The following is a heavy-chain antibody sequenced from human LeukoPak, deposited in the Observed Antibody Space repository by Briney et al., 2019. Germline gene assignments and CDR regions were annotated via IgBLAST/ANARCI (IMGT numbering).Heavy chain of an antibody. Sequence: GVSVKVSCTASGYSFSDYGISWVRQAPGQGLEWVGWISAYNGNTNYVQKFQGRVTMTTDTSTNIADMELRSLRSDDTAVYYCARDDREQWLPPNGMDVWGQGTTVIVSS. J-gene: IGHJ6*02. V-gene: IGHV1-18*01. CDR1: GYSFSDYG. CDR2: ISAYNGNT. D-gene: IGHD6-19*01. CDR3: ARDDREQWLPPNGMDV.